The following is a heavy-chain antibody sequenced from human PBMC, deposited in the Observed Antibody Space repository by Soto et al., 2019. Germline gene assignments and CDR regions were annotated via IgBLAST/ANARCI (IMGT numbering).Heavy chain of an antibody. CDR1: GGTFTTYA. Sequence: SVKVSCKASGGTFTTYAITWVRQAPGQGLEWMGGIIPMFGTANYAQKFQGRVTLTADKSTSTAYMELSSLRSDDTAVYYCAGVSCRSTSCYENYYFGMDVWGQGTTVTVS. D-gene: IGHD2-2*01. CDR2: IIPMFGTA. J-gene: IGHJ6*02. V-gene: IGHV1-69*06. CDR3: AGVSCRSTSCYENYYFGMDV.